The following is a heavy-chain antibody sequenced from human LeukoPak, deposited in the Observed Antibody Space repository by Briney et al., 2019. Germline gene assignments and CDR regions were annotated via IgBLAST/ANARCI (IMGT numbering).Heavy chain of an antibody. V-gene: IGHV3-23*01. D-gene: IGHD7-27*01. J-gene: IGHJ4*02. CDR3: ARDLAWGAFDY. CDR2: VSPPGGGT. Sequence: GVLRLSCVASGYSFSYHGMNWVRLAPGKGLEWVSGVSPPGGGTYYADSVKGRFTISRDDSRNTLSLQMNSLRVEDTAVYYCARDLAWGAFDYWGQGILVAVSS. CDR1: GYSFSYHG.